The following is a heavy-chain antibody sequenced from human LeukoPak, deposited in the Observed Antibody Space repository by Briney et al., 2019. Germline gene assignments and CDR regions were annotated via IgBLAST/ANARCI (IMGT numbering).Heavy chain of an antibody. CDR3: ARPGRGAARRNWFDP. CDR2: INHSGST. V-gene: IGHV4-34*01. J-gene: IGHJ5*02. CDR1: GGSFSGYY. D-gene: IGHD6-6*01. Sequence: SETLSLTCAVYGGSFSGYYWSWIRQPPGKGLEWIGEINHSGSTNYNPSLKSRVTISVDTSKNQFSLKLSSVTAADTAVYYCARPGRGAARRNWFDPWGQGTLVTVSS.